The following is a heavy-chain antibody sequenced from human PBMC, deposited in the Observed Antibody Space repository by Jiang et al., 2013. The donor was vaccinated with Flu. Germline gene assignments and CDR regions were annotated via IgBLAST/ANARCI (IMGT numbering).Heavy chain of an antibody. Sequence: GLEWMEVLILKMVKQSTHRRFQGRVTMTEDTSTDTAYMELSSLRSEDTAVYYCATNLHYNPGYWFQHWGQGTLVTVSS. CDR2: LILKMVK. D-gene: IGHD3-10*01. V-gene: IGHV1-24*01. J-gene: IGHJ1*01. CDR3: ATNLHYNPGYWFQH.